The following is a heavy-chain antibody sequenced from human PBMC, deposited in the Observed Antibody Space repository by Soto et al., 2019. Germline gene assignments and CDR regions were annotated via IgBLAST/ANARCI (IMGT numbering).Heavy chain of an antibody. D-gene: IGHD3-22*01. CDR2: FYYTGST. CDR1: GDSVSSGDHY. V-gene: IGHV4-61*08. J-gene: IGHJ3*02. CDR3: AGLYYYDSIGYDDAFDI. Sequence: SETLSLTCTVSGDSVSSGDHYGSWIQQPPGEGLEWIGYFYYTGSTNYNPSLKSRVTISVDTSKNQFSLKLSFVTAADTAVYYCAGLYYYDSIGYDDAFDIWGQGTMVTVSS.